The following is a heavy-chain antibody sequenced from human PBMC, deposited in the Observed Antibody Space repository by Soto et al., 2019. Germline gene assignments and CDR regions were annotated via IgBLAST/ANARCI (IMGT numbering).Heavy chain of an antibody. CDR3: ARDAALFTMIVVVTPGAFDI. D-gene: IGHD3-22*01. V-gene: IGHV3-48*03. CDR2: ISSSGSTI. Sequence: GGSLRLSCAASGFTFSSYEMNWVRQAPGKGLEWVSYISSSGSTIYYADSVKGRFTISRDNAKNSLYLQMNSLRAEDTAVYYCARDAALFTMIVVVTPGAFDIWGQGTMVTVSS. J-gene: IGHJ3*02. CDR1: GFTFSSYE.